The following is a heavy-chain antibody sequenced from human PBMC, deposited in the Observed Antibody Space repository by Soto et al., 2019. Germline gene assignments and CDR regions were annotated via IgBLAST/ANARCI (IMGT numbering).Heavy chain of an antibody. J-gene: IGHJ6*02. Sequence: LRLSCAASGFTFTNFAMSWVRQAPGQGLEWVSAVSGSGADTYYADSVKGRFTISRDNTKNTLCVQLNSLRVEDTAVYYCTRTESSGWSTRYGLDVWGQGTTVTVSS. CDR3: TRTESSGWSTRYGLDV. CDR2: VSGSGADT. D-gene: IGHD6-19*01. V-gene: IGHV3-23*01. CDR1: GFTFTNFA.